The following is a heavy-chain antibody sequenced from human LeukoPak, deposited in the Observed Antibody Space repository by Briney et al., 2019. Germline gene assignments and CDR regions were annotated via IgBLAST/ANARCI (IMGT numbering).Heavy chain of an antibody. Sequence: GGSLRLSCAASGFTVSSNCMSWVRQAPGKGLEWVSVIYSGGSTYYADSVKGRFTISRDNSKNTLYLQMNSLRAEDTAVYYCARVNIAAAGRYFDYWSQGTLVTVSS. D-gene: IGHD6-13*01. CDR2: IYSGGST. CDR3: ARVNIAAAGRYFDY. V-gene: IGHV3-66*01. CDR1: GFTVSSNC. J-gene: IGHJ4*02.